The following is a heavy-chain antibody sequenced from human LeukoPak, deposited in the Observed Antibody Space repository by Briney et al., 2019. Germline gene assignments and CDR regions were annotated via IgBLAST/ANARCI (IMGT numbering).Heavy chain of an antibody. CDR1: GFTFSSYA. Sequence: GGSLRLSCAASGFTFSSYAMNWVRQAPGKGLEWVSYIGSSSSTIYYADSVKGRFTISRDNAKNSLYLQMNSLRDEDTAVYYCARSDYDSSGYYQNNWFDPWGQGTLVTVSS. J-gene: IGHJ5*02. CDR2: IGSSSSTI. D-gene: IGHD3-22*01. CDR3: ARSDYDSSGYYQNNWFDP. V-gene: IGHV3-48*02.